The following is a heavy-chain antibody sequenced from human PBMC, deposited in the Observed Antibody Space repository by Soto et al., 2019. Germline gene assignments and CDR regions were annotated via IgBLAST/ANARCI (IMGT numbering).Heavy chain of an antibody. D-gene: IGHD3-22*01. V-gene: IGHV3-33*08. J-gene: IGHJ4*02. CDR2: IWYDGSNK. CDR3: ARELVTREGVVITALDY. Sequence: GGSLRLSCAASGFTFSASAMHWVRQAPGKGLEWVAVIWYDGSNKYYADSVKGRFTISRDNSKNTLYLQMNSLRAEDTAVYYCARELVTREGVVITALDYWGQGTLVTVSS. CDR1: GFTFSASA.